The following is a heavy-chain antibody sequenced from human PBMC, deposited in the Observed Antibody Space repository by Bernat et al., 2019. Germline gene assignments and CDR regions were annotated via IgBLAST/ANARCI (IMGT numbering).Heavy chain of an antibody. Sequence: EVQLLESGGGLVQPGGSLRLSCAASGFTFNSYAMSWVRQAPGKGLEWVSTISGSGGGTYYADSVRGRFNISRDNSKNTLYLQMNSLRAEDTALYDCAKGGAGVPIDYWGQGTLVTVSS. CDR2: ISGSGGGT. D-gene: IGHD3-16*01. V-gene: IGHV3-23*01. J-gene: IGHJ4*02. CDR1: GFTFNSYA. CDR3: AKGGAGVPIDY.